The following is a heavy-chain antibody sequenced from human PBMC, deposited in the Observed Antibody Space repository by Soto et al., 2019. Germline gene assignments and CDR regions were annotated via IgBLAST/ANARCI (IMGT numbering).Heavy chain of an antibody. CDR3: AKAGFCFGYYSLVDY. Sequence: EVQLVESGGGLVQPGRSLRLSCAASGFTFDDYAMHWVRQAPGKGLEWVSRISWNSGSIGYADSVKGRFTISRDNAKNFLYLQMNSLAAEDTALYYCAKAGFCFGYYSLVDYWGQGTLVTVSS. CDR1: GFTFDDYA. CDR2: ISWNSGSI. J-gene: IGHJ4*02. V-gene: IGHV3-9*01. D-gene: IGHD3-3*01.